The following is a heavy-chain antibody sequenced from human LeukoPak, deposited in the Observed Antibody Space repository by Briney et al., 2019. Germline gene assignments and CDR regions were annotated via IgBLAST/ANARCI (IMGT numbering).Heavy chain of an antibody. V-gene: IGHV4-39*07. CDR1: GGTISSSSYY. CDR3: ASGYCTNGVCPIDY. CDR2: IYYSGST. J-gene: IGHJ4*02. Sequence: SETLSLTCTVSGGTISSSSYYWGWIRQPPGKGLEWIGSIYYSGSTYYNPSLKSRVTISVDTSKNQFSLKLSSVTAADTAVYYCASGYCTNGVCPIDYWGQGTLVTVSS. D-gene: IGHD2-8*01.